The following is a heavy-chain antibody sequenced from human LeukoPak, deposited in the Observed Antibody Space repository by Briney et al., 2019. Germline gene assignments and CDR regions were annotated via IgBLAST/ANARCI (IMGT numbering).Heavy chain of an antibody. Sequence: NPSETLSLTCTVSGGSISSYYWSWIRQPPGKGLEWIGYIYYSGSTNYNPSLKSRVTISVDTSKNQFSLKLSSVTAADTAVYYCARVAADGSGWVSDYWGQGTLVTVSS. CDR3: ARVAADGSGWVSDY. CDR2: IYYSGST. J-gene: IGHJ4*02. D-gene: IGHD6-19*01. CDR1: GGSISSYY. V-gene: IGHV4-59*08.